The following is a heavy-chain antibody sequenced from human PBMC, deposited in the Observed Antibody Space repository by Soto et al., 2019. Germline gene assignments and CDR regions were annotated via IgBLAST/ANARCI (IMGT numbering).Heavy chain of an antibody. CDR2: IYPGDSDT. D-gene: IGHD3-9*01. CDR1: GYSFTSYW. V-gene: IGHV5-51*01. Sequence: LGESLKISCKGSGYSFTSYWIGWVRQMPGKGLEWMGIIYPGDSDTRYSPSFQGQVTTSADKSISTAYLQWSSLKASDTAMYYCARGLRGDILTGSFDYWGQGTLVTVSS. J-gene: IGHJ4*02. CDR3: ARGLRGDILTGSFDY.